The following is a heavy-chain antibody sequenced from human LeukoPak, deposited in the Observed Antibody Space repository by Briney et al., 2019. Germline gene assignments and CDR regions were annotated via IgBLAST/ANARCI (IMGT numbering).Heavy chain of an antibody. CDR3: AKAVSHHLVRHSQG. J-gene: IGHJ1*01. CDR2: ISYDGSNK. V-gene: IGHV3-30*18. D-gene: IGHD2-21*01. Sequence: GGSLRLSCAASGFTFSSYGMHWVRQAPGKGLEWVAVISYDGSNKYYADSVKGRFTISRDNSKNTLYLQMNSLRAEDTAVYYCAKAVSHHLVRHSQGWGQGTLVTVSS. CDR1: GFTFSSYG.